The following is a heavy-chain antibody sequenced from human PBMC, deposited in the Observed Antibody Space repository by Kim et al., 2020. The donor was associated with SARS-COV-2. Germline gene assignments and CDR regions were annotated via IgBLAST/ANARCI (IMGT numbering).Heavy chain of an antibody. J-gene: IGHJ6*02. Sequence: SETLSLTCAVYGGSFSGYYWSWIRQPPGKGLEWIGEINHSGSTNYNPSLKSRVTISVDTSKNQFSLKLSSVTAADTAVYYCARVGILTGYYPWGMDVWGQGTTVTVSS. D-gene: IGHD3-9*01. CDR2: INHSGST. CDR1: GGSFSGYY. CDR3: ARVGILTGYYPWGMDV. V-gene: IGHV4-34*01.